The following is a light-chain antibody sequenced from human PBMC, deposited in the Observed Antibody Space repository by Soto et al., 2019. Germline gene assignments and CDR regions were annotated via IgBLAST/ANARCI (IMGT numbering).Light chain of an antibody. CDR3: QQYGGSMT. Sequence: EIVLTQSPGTLSLSPGDTATLSCRASQSLSSNYLAWYQQRPGQAPKLLIYDISSRATGIPDRFSGSGSGTDFTLTITRLDPEDFAVYCCQQYGGSMTFGQGTRLEIE. J-gene: IGKJ5*01. V-gene: IGKV3-20*01. CDR1: QSLSSNY. CDR2: DIS.